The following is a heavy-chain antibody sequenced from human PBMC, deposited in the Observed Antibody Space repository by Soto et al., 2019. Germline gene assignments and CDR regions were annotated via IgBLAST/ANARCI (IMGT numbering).Heavy chain of an antibody. J-gene: IGHJ3*01. CDR1: GYRFTSQW. Sequence: GESLKISCHGSGYRFTSQWIGWVRQMPGKGLEWMGVIYPSDSNTKYSPSFQGQVTISADNSISTAFLQWGGLRASDSAIYYCESRKVTSDAFDLWGQGTVVTVSS. D-gene: IGHD4-4*01. CDR2: IYPSDSNT. CDR3: ESRKVTSDAFDL. V-gene: IGHV5-51*01.